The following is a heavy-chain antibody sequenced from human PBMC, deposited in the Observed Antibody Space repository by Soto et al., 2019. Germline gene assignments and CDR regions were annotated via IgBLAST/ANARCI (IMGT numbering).Heavy chain of an antibody. CDR2: ILNDGSNR. J-gene: IGHJ6*02. CDR3: ARDDEYSGNGMDV. D-gene: IGHD3-10*01. V-gene: IGHV3-33*01. CDR1: GFTFSNYG. Sequence: QVQVVESGGGVVQPGRSLRLSCAASGFTFSNYGMHWVRQAPGKGLEWVAVILNDGSNRYHADSVKDRFTISRDNSKNMLYLQMNSLRAEDTAVYYCARDDEYSGNGMDVRGQGTTVTVS.